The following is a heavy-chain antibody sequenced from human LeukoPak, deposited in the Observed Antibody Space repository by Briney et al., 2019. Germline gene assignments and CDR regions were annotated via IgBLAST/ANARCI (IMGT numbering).Heavy chain of an antibody. D-gene: IGHD2-2*02. J-gene: IGHJ6*03. CDR3: ARVEVVVVLAAITPGASAYYYYYYMDV. V-gene: IGHV4-61*02. Sequence: SETLSLTCTVSGGSISSGSYYWSWIRQPAGKGLEWIGRIYTSGSTNYNPSLKSRVTISVDTSKNQFSLKLSSATAADTAVYYCARVEVVVVLAAITPGASAYYYYYYMDVWGKGTTVTVSS. CDR2: IYTSGST. CDR1: GGSISSGSYY.